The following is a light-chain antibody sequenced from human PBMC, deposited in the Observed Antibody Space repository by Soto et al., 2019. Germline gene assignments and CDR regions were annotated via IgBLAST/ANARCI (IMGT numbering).Light chain of an antibody. J-gene: IGLJ3*02. CDR3: QTWGTAIHWV. Sequence: QSVLTQSPSASASLGASVKFTCTLSSGHRTYAIAWHQQHTEKGPRFLMKLNSDGSHIKGDGIPDRFSGSSSGAERYLTISSLQSEDEADYYCQTWGTAIHWVFGEGTKLTVL. CDR2: LNSDGSH. V-gene: IGLV4-69*01. CDR1: SGHRTYA.